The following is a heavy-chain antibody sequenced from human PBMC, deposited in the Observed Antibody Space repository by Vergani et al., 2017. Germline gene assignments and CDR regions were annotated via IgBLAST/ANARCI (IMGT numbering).Heavy chain of an antibody. CDR3: ARDFLTRVTTLDYYYMGV. D-gene: IGHD1-1*01. CDR2: ISYDGNKK. J-gene: IGHJ6*03. V-gene: IGHV3-30*03. Sequence: QVQLVESGGGEVQPGRSLRLSCSAAGFPFSDYGVHWVRQAPGKGLEWVSVISYDGNKKNYADSVKGRFTISRDNSKNTLDPEMNALRAEDTAVYYCARDFLTRVTTLDYYYMGVWGKGTTVTVSS. CDR1: GFPFSDYG.